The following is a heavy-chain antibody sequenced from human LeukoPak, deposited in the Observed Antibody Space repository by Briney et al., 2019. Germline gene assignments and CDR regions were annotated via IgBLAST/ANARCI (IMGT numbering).Heavy chain of an antibody. J-gene: IGHJ4*02. D-gene: IGHD5-12*01. CDR2: ISGSGDST. CDR1: GFTFSNYA. Sequence: GGSLRLSCAASGFTFSNYAMRWVRQAPGKGLEWVSGISGSGDSTYYADSVKGRFTISRDNAKNTVHLQMNSLRVEDTAIYFCAGAYSAYDPFDYWGQGILVTVSS. CDR3: AGAYSAYDPFDY. V-gene: IGHV3-23*01.